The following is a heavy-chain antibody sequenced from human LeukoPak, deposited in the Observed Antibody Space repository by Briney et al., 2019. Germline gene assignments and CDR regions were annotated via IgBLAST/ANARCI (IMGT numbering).Heavy chain of an antibody. D-gene: IGHD3-22*01. CDR2: IYYSGST. CDR1: GDSISSYY. Sequence: SETLSLTCTVSGDSISSYYWSWIRQPPGKGLEWIGYIYYSGSTKYNPSLKSRVTISVDTSKNQFSLQLSSVTAADTAVYYCARVADSSGYYQHFDYWGQGTLVTVSS. V-gene: IGHV4-59*01. CDR3: ARVADSSGYYQHFDY. J-gene: IGHJ4*02.